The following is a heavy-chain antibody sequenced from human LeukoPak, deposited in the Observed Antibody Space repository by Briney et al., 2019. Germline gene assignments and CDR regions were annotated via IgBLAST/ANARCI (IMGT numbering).Heavy chain of an antibody. D-gene: IGHD3-22*01. Sequence: GGSLRLSCAASGFTFSSYGMSWVRQAPGKGLEWVSAISGSGGSTYYADSVKGRFTISRDNSKNTLYLQMNSLRAEDTAVYYCAKDGPHYYDSSGYFFDYWGQGTLVTVSS. V-gene: IGHV3-23*01. CDR2: ISGSGGST. J-gene: IGHJ4*02. CDR1: GFTFSSYG. CDR3: AKDGPHYYDSSGYFFDY.